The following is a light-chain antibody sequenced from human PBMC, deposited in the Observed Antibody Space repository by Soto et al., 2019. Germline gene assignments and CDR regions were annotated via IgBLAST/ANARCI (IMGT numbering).Light chain of an antibody. V-gene: IGKV3-20*01. CDR2: GAS. Sequence: ENVLTQSPGTLSLSPGERATLSCRAGQSVSSSYLAWYQQKPGQAPRLLISGASSRATGIPDRFSGSGSGTDFSLTISRLEPEDFAVYYCQQYGSSHLTFGGGTKVEIK. CDR1: QSVSSSY. J-gene: IGKJ4*01. CDR3: QQYGSSHLT.